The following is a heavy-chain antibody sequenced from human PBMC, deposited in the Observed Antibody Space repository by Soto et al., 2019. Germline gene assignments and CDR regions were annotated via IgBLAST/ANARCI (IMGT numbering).Heavy chain of an antibody. D-gene: IGHD6-13*01. V-gene: IGHV5-51*01. CDR3: ARHLLRYSLIWYRDYYYGMDW. J-gene: IGHJ6*02. CDR1: RYSFTSYW. Sequence: ESMKISGKGSRYSFTSYWIGWVRQMPGKGLEWMGIIYPGDSDTRYSPSFQGQVTISADKSISTAYLQWSSLKASDTAMYYCARHLLRYSLIWYRDYYYGMDWWGQATTVTVSS. CDR2: IYPGDSDT.